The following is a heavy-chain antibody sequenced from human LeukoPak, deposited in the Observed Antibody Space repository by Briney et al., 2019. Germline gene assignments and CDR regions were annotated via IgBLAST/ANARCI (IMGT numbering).Heavy chain of an antibody. CDR2: MNPNSGNT. V-gene: IGHV1-8*01. Sequence: ASVKVPCKASGYTFTGYDINWVRQATGQGLEWMGWMNPNSGNTGYAQKFQGRVTMTRNTSISTAYMELSSLRSEDTAVYYCAISPSTSCPIYWGQGTLVTVSS. CDR1: GYTFTGYD. CDR3: AISPSTSCPIY. J-gene: IGHJ4*02. D-gene: IGHD2-2*01.